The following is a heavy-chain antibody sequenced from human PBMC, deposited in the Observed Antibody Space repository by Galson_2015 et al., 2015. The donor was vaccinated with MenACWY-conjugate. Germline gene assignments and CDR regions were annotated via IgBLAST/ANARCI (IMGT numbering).Heavy chain of an antibody. CDR2: IHPSSNAA. CDR3: AREWAENDADSYGWLDP. D-gene: IGHD1-1*01. V-gene: IGHV1-46*01. Sequence: SVKVSCKAYGFTFTSHYFHWVRQAPGEGLEWMGIIHPSSNAAVYAQKFQGRVTMTRDTSTSTVYMELSSLRSEDTAVFYCAREWAENDADSYGWLDPWGQGTLVTVSS. J-gene: IGHJ5*02. CDR1: GFTFTSHY.